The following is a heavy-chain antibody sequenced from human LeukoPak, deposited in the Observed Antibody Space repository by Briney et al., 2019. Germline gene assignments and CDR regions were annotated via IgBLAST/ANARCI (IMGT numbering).Heavy chain of an antibody. CDR2: INHSGST. CDR3: ARGYYYDSSGYYYDAFDI. V-gene: IGHV4-34*01. CDR1: GGSFSGYY. J-gene: IGHJ3*02. D-gene: IGHD3-22*01. Sequence: PSETLSLTCAVYGGSFSGYYWSWIRQPPGKGLEWIGEINHSGSTNYNPSLKSRVTISVDTSKNQFSLKLSSVTAADTAVYYCARGYYYDSSGYYYDAFDIWGQGTMVTVSS.